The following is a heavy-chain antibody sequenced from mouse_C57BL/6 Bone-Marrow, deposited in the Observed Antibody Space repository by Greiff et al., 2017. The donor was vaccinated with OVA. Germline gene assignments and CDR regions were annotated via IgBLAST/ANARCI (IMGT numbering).Heavy chain of an antibody. Sequence: VKLQQPGAELVKPGASVKLSCKASGYTFTSYWMHWVKQRPGQGLEWIGMIHPNSGSTNYNEKFKSKATLTVDKSSSTAYMQLSSLTSEDSAVYYCARRGCYYFDYWGQGTTLTVSS. CDR1: GYTFTSYW. J-gene: IGHJ2*01. CDR3: ARRGCYYFDY. V-gene: IGHV1-64*01. CDR2: IHPNSGST.